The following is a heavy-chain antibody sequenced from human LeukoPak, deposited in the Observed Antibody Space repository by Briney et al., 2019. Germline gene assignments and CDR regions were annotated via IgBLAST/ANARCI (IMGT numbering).Heavy chain of an antibody. CDR3: TKDARATPDGFDF. D-gene: IGHD1-26*01. CDR1: GFTFSSYA. V-gene: IGHV3-23*01. Sequence: GGSLRLSCAASGFTFSSYAMSWVRQAPGKGLEWVSGIGRSGADTYYTDSVKGRFTISRDNSKNTLYLQMNNLRGDHTAVFYCTKDARATPDGFDFWGQGTLVTVSS. J-gene: IGHJ4*02. CDR2: IGRSGADT.